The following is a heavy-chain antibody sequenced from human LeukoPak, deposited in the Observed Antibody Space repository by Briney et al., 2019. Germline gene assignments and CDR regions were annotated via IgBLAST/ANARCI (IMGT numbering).Heavy chain of an antibody. Sequence: SETLSLTCAVYGGSFSGYYWSWIRQPPGKGLEWIGEINHSGSTNYNPSLKSRVTISVDTSKNQFSLKLSSVTAADTAVYYCARGIYGSPYYFDYWGQGTLVTVSS. D-gene: IGHD3-10*01. J-gene: IGHJ4*02. CDR2: INHSGST. CDR3: ARGIYGSPYYFDY. CDR1: GGSFSGYY. V-gene: IGHV4-34*01.